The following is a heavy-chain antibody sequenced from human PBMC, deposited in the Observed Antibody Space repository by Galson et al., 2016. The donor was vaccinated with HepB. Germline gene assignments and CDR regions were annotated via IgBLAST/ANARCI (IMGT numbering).Heavy chain of an antibody. CDR2: ISSSSNTT. CDR3: ARDGTKVGLLTKMYYYYPLDV. D-gene: IGHD2/OR15-2a*01. Sequence: SLRLSCAASGFTFNRYSMNWVRQAPGKGLEWIAYISSSSNTTHYADSVKGRFTISRDTARNSLYLQMNSLRAEDTAVYYCARDGTKVGLLTKMYYYYPLDVWGQGTTVTVSS. J-gene: IGHJ6*02. CDR1: GFTFNRYS. V-gene: IGHV3-48*01.